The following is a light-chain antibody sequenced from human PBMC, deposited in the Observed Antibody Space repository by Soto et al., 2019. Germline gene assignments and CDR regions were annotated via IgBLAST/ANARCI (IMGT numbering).Light chain of an antibody. CDR2: GTS. CDR1: LTVGSAY. Sequence: EMVVTQSPGTMSLSRGERATLACRAILTVGSAYLDWYHHKPGQDPRHLIYGTSIRATGIPDRIIGSGSGTDFTLTISRLVPEDLAVYYFQQYGSSRCTSGQGT. J-gene: IGKJ1*01. CDR3: QQYGSSRCT. V-gene: IGKV3-20*01.